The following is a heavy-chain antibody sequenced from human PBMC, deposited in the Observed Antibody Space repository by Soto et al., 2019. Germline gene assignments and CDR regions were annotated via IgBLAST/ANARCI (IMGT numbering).Heavy chain of an antibody. J-gene: IGHJ5*02. CDR1: GDSVSSNSAA. CDR2: TYYRSKWYN. V-gene: IGHV6-1*01. D-gene: IGHD3-10*01. CDR3: ARDSAGSMVRGVMGLDP. Sequence: PSQTLSLTCAISGDSVSSNSAAWNWIRQSPSRGLEWLGRTYYRSKWYNDYAVSVKSRITINPDTSKNQFSLQLNSVTPEDTAVYYCARDSAGSMVRGVMGLDPWGQGTLVTVSS.